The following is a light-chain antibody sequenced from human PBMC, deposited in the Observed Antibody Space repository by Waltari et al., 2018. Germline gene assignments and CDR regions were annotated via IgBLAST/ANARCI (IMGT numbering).Light chain of an antibody. V-gene: IGKV1-5*03. J-gene: IGKJ3*01. CDR3: QQYNTYFP. Sequence: DIKMTQSPSPLSASVGDRVPITCRASQRVNMWLTWYQQKPGKAPKLLIYKTSSLESGVPFRSSGSGSGTKVTLTISSLQPDDFATYYCQQYNTYFPFGPGTKVDIK. CDR1: QRVNMW. CDR2: KTS.